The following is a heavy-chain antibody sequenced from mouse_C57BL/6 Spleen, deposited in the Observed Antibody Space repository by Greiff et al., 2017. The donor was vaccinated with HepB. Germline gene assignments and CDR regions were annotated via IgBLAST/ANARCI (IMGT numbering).Heavy chain of an antibody. D-gene: IGHD2-4*01. V-gene: IGHV3-6*01. J-gene: IGHJ3*01. CDR2: ISYDGSN. CDR1: GYSITSGYY. Sequence: EVKLVESGPGLVKPSQSLSLTCSVTGYSITSGYYWNWIRQFPGNKLEWMGYISYDGSNNYNPSLKNRISITRDTSKNQFFLKLNSVTTEDTATYYCARSMIKSFFAYWGQGTLVTVSA. CDR3: ARSMIKSFFAY.